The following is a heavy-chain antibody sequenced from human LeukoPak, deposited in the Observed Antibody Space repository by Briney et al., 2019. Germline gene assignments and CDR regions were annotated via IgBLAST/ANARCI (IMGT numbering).Heavy chain of an antibody. CDR2: ISGDRDNR. Sequence: GGSLRLSCAASGLTFSSYGMHWVRQAPGQGLEWVAVISGDRDNRYYADSVKGRFTISRDNSKNTLYLQTKCLRPEDTAVYYCRLLIAAREVAFDIWGQGTTVSVSS. J-gene: IGHJ3*02. V-gene: IGHV3-30*03. CDR1: GLTFSSYG. D-gene: IGHD6-6*01. CDR3: RLLIAAREVAFDI.